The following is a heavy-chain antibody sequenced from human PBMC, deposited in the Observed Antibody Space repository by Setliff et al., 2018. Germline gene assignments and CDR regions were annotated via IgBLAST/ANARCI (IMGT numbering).Heavy chain of an antibody. CDR1: GLSVSTSGVG. Sequence: SGPTLVNPTQTLTLSCTFSGLSVSTSGVGVGWIRQPPVKALEWLALIYWDDDKRYSPSLKSRLTITKDTSKNQVVLRMTNMDSVDTATYHCVRLVVTKLNAFDIWGQGTMVTVS. J-gene: IGHJ3*02. CDR3: VRLVVTKLNAFDI. V-gene: IGHV2-5*02. D-gene: IGHD3-22*01. CDR2: IYWDDDK.